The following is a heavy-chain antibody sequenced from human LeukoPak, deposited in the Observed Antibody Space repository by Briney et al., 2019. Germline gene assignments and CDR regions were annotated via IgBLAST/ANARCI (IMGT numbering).Heavy chain of an antibody. D-gene: IGHD6-19*01. V-gene: IGHV3-21*04. CDR3: ARGISTSGWLDY. J-gene: IGHJ4*02. Sequence: PGGSLRLSCAVSGFIFNNYIMNWVRQAPGKGLEWVSSITGSGSFVYYADSVKGRFTISRDDSKNTLYLLMNSLRGDDTAVYYCARGISTSGWLDYWGQGTLVTVSS. CDR2: ITGSGSFV. CDR1: GFIFNNYI.